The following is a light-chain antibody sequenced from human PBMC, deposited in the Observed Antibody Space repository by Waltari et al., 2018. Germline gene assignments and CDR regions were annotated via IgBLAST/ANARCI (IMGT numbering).Light chain of an antibody. J-gene: IGKJ1*01. V-gene: IGKV3-20*01. CDR2: RAS. CDR3: QQYVSLPVT. CDR1: QSLSIY. Sequence: EIVLTQSPGTLSLSPGERATLSCRASQSLSIYLAWYQQKPGRAPRLLIYRASSRATGVPDRFSGSGSGTDFSLTISRLEPEDFAVYYCQQYVSLPVTFGQGTKVEIK.